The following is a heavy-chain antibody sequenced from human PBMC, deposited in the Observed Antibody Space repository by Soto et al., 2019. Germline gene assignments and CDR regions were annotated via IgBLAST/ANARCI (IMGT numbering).Heavy chain of an antibody. CDR3: ARDRGSSSWYGGVDY. J-gene: IGHJ4*02. V-gene: IGHV4-31*03. Sequence: QVQLQESGPGLVKPSQTLSLTCTVSGGSISSGGYYWSWIRQHPGKGLEWIGYIYYSGSTYYNPSLKRRVTISVDTSKNQFSLKLSSVTAADTAVYYCARDRGSSSWYGGVDYWGQGTLVTVSS. D-gene: IGHD6-13*01. CDR2: IYYSGST. CDR1: GGSISSGGYY.